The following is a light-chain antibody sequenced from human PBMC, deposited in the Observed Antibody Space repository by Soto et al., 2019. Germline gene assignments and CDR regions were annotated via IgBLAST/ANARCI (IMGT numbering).Light chain of an antibody. V-gene: IGLV2-14*01. CDR2: EVT. J-gene: IGLJ2*01. CDR1: TNDVGGYDY. CDR3: SSYTTSSTVV. Sequence: HSALTQPASVSGSLGQSITMSCSGTTNDVGGYDYVSWYQQHPGKDPKLVIFEVTYRPSGVSSRFSGSKSGNTASLTVSGLQAEDEGDYYCSSYTTSSTVVFGGGTKLTVL.